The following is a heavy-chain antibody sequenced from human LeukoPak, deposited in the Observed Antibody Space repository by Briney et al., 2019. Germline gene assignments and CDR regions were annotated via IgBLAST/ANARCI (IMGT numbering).Heavy chain of an antibody. Sequence: SDTLSLTCTVSGGSISSYYWSLIRQPPGKGLEWIGYNYYSGSTNYNRSLKSRVTISVDTSKNQFSLKLSSVTAADTAVYYCARIGYCTNGVCSDYFDYWGQGTLVTVSS. D-gene: IGHD2-8*01. J-gene: IGHJ4*02. CDR1: GGSISSYY. CDR2: NYYSGST. V-gene: IGHV4-59*07. CDR3: ARIGYCTNGVCSDYFDY.